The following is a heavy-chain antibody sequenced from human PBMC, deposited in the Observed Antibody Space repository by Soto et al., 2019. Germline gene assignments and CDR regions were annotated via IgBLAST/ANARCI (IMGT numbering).Heavy chain of an antibody. J-gene: IGHJ4*02. Sequence: QITLKESGPTLVKPTQTLTLTCTFSGFSLSSTRVAVGWIRQPPGKALEWLALIYWDDDKRYSPFLKSRLTIAKDPSKTPVVLTMTNMDPVDTATYYCAHSVVAGLGYYFDYWGQGTLVTVSS. CDR1: GFSLSSTRVA. CDR2: IYWDDDK. D-gene: IGHD6-19*01. V-gene: IGHV2-5*02. CDR3: AHSVVAGLGYYFDY.